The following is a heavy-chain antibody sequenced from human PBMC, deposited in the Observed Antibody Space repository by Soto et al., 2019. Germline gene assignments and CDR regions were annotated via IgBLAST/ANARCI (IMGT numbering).Heavy chain of an antibody. CDR2: IRRSADTT. Sequence: GGSLRLSCAASGFTFSNYAMSWVRQAPGKGLEWVSTIRRSADTTYYADSVKGRFTISRDNSKNTLYLQMNSLRAEDTAVYYCAKDLFSGWVRGYFDYWGQGTLVTVSS. CDR3: AKDLFSGWVRGYFDY. J-gene: IGHJ4*02. CDR1: GFTFSNYA. V-gene: IGHV3-23*01. D-gene: IGHD6-19*01.